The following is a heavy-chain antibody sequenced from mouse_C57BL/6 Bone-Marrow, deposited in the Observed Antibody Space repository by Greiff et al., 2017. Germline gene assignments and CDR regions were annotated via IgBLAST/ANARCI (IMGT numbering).Heavy chain of an antibody. CDR3: AFPWFAY. CDR1: GYTFTSYG. J-gene: IGHJ3*01. Sequence: VQLQQSGAELARPGASVKLSCKASGYTFTSYGISWVKQRTGQGLEWIGEIYPRSGNTYYNEKFKGKATLTADKSSSTAYMELRSLTSEDSAVYFCAFPWFAYWGQGTLVTVSA. CDR2: IYPRSGNT. V-gene: IGHV1-81*01.